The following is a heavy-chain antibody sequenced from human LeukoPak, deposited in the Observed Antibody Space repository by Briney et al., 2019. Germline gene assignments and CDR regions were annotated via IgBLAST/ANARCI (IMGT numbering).Heavy chain of an antibody. CDR1: GFTFSSYS. Sequence: GGSLRLSCAASGFTFSSYSMNWVRQAPGKGLEWVSSISSSSSYIYYADSVKGRFTISRDNAKNSLYLQMNSLRAEDTAVYYCARSGGGITMIVAQAPLDYWGQGTLVTVSS. J-gene: IGHJ4*02. CDR3: ARSGGGITMIVAQAPLDY. V-gene: IGHV3-21*01. CDR2: ISSSSSYI. D-gene: IGHD3-22*01.